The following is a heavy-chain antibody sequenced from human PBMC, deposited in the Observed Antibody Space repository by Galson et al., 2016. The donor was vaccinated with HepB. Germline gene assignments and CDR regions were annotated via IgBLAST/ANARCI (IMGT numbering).Heavy chain of an antibody. CDR1: GVSISGTNW. J-gene: IGHJ6*02. Sequence: ETLSLTCAVSGVSISGTNWWSWVRQPPGKGLEWIGEIYHSGSTNYNPSLQSRVTISVDTSKNQFSLNLNSVTAADTALYYCVRNGYYCLDAWGQGTTVTVPS. CDR3: VRNGYYCLDA. V-gene: IGHV4-4*02. CDR2: IYHSGST.